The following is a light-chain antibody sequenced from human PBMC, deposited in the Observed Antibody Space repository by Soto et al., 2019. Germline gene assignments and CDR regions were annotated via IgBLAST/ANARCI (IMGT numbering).Light chain of an antibody. V-gene: IGLV2-14*03. Sequence: QSALTQPASVSGSPGQSITISCTGTSSEVGGYNYVSWYQQHPGKAPKLMISDVSNRPSGVSDRFSGSKSGNTASLTISGLQAEDEADYYCSSYTSSSTLYVFGTGTKVTVL. CDR1: SSEVGGYNY. CDR3: SSYTSSSTLYV. CDR2: DVS. J-gene: IGLJ1*01.